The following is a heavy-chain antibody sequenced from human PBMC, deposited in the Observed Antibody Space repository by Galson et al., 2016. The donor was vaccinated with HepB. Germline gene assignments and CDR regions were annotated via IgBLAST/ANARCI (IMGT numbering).Heavy chain of an antibody. J-gene: IGHJ5*02. V-gene: IGHV3-33*01. CDR1: GFTFSNYG. CDR3: ARADIGTSGTFPKFDP. CDR2: IWYDGSKK. Sequence: SLRLSCAASGFTFSNYGMHWVRQAPGKGLEWVAIIWYDGSKKYYADSVKGRFTISRDNYKNILYLQMNTLRAEDTAVYYCARADIGTSGTFPKFDPWGQGTLVTVSS. D-gene: IGHD6-13*01.